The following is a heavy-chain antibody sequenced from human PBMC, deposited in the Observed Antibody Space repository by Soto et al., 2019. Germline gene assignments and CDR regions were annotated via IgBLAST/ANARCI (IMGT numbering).Heavy chain of an antibody. Sequence: QVQLVQSGAEVKKPGASVKVSCKASGYTFTSYGISWVRQAPGQGLEWMGWISAYIGNTNYAQKLQGRVTMTTDTSTSTANMGLRSLRSDDTAVYYCARSPWDYDSSCYYEQAIDYWGQGTLVTVSS. J-gene: IGHJ4*02. CDR1: GYTFTSYG. D-gene: IGHD3-22*01. CDR3: ARSPWDYDSSCYYEQAIDY. CDR2: ISAYIGNT. V-gene: IGHV1-18*01.